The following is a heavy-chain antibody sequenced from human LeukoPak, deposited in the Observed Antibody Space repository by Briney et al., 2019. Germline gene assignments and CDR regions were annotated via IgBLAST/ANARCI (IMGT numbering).Heavy chain of an antibody. CDR2: IYYSGST. D-gene: IGHD4-11*01. CDR3: ATYSNYEDYYYYMDV. Sequence: SETLSLTCTVSGGSISSGGYYWSWIRQHPGKGLEWIGYIYYSGSTYYNPSLKSRVTISVDTSKNQFSLKLSSVTAADTAVYYCATYSNYEDYYYYMDVWAKGPRSPSP. V-gene: IGHV4-31*03. J-gene: IGHJ6*03. CDR1: GGSISSGGYY.